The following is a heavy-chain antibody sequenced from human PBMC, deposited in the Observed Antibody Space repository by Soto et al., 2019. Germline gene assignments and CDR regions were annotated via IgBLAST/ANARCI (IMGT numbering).Heavy chain of an antibody. Sequence: SLRFSCAASGFTFSSYWMSWVRQAPGKGLEWVAVIWYDGSNKYYADSVKGRFTISRDNSKNTLYLQMNSLRAEDTAVYYCARVPTTVVTEDAFDIWGQGTMVTVSS. D-gene: IGHD4-17*01. CDR3: ARVPTTVVTEDAFDI. CDR2: IWYDGSNK. V-gene: IGHV3-33*08. J-gene: IGHJ3*02. CDR1: GFTFSSYW.